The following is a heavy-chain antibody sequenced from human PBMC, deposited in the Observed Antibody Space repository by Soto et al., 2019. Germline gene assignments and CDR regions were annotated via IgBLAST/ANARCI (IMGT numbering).Heavy chain of an antibody. CDR2: ISSSGSTI. Sequence: PGGSLRLSCAASGFTFSSYEMNWVRQAPGKGLEWVSYISSSGSTIYYADSVKGRFTISRDNAKNSLYLQMNSLRAEDTAVYYCAREPDHWFDPWGQGTQVTVSS. J-gene: IGHJ5*02. CDR1: GFTFSSYE. V-gene: IGHV3-48*03. CDR3: AREPDHWFDP.